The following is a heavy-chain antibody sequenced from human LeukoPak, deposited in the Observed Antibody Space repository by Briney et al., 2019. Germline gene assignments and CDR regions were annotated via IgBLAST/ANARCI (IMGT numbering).Heavy chain of an antibody. CDR1: GYTFTSYG. D-gene: IGHD3-16*01. V-gene: IGHV1-3*01. J-gene: IGHJ3*02. CDR2: INAGNGNT. CDR3: VKGDTTRSSFDI. Sequence: ASVKVSCKASGYTFTSYGISWVRQAPGQGLEWMGWINAGNGNTKYSQKFQGRVTITRDTSASTAYMELSSLRSEDTAVYYCVKGDTTRSSFDIWGQGTMVTVSS.